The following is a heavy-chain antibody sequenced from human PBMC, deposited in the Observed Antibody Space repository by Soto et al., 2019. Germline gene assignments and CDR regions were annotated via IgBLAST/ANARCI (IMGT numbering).Heavy chain of an antibody. CDR3: ARDLGVAASAGNWFDP. CDR2: IIPIFGTA. D-gene: IGHD2-15*01. Sequence: ASVKVSCKASGGGNLRDYRTTWVRRAPGQGLEWMGGIIPIFGTANYAQKFQGRVTITADESTSTAYMELSSLRSEDTAVYYCARDLGVAASAGNWFDPWGQGTLVTVSS. CDR1: GGGNLRDYR. V-gene: IGHV1-69*13. J-gene: IGHJ5*02.